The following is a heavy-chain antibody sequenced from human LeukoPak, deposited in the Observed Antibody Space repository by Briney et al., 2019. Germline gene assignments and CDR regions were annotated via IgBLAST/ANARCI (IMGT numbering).Heavy chain of an antibody. Sequence: GGSLRLSCAGSGFTFSSYGMHWVRQAPGKGLEWVAVISYGGNNEYYADSVKGRFTISRDNSKNTLYLQMNSLRAEDTAVYYCAKGTGMDVWGKGTTATVSS. CDR3: AKGTGMDV. CDR2: ISYGGNNE. V-gene: IGHV3-30*18. CDR1: GFTFSSYG. J-gene: IGHJ6*04.